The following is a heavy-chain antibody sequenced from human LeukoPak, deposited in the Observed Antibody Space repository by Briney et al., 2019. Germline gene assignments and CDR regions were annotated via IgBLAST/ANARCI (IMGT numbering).Heavy chain of an antibody. CDR3: ARAHH. J-gene: IGHJ5*02. CDR2: INEDGSEK. Sequence: GGSLRLPCVASGLTFSSYWMSWVRQAPGKGLEWVANINEDGSEKYYVDSVKGRFTISRDNAKNSLHLQMNSLRAEDTALYYCARAHHWGQGTLVTVSS. CDR1: GLTFSSYW. V-gene: IGHV3-7*01.